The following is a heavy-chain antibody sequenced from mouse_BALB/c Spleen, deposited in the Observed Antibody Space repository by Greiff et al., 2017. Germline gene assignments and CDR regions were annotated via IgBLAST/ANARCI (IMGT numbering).Heavy chain of an antibody. Sequence: DVKLQESGPGLVKPSQSLSLTCTVTGYSITSDYAWNWIRQFPGNKLEWMGYISYSGSTSYNPSLKSRISITRDTSKNQFFLQLNSVTTEDTATYYCARGDYGAWFAYWGQGTLVTVSA. J-gene: IGHJ3*01. D-gene: IGHD1-1*02. CDR2: ISYSGST. V-gene: IGHV3-2*02. CDR1: GYSITSDYA. CDR3: ARGDYGAWFAY.